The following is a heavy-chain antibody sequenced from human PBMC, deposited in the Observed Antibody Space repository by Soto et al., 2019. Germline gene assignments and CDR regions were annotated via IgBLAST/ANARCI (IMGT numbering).Heavy chain of an antibody. CDR2: ISAYNGNT. CDR3: ASDGQYYDFWSGYFDWFDP. V-gene: IGHV1-18*01. D-gene: IGHD3-3*01. Sequence: QVQLVQSGAEVKKPGASVKVSCKASGYTFTSYGISWVRQAPGQGLEWMGWISAYNGNTNYAQKLQGRVTMTTDTSTSTAHMELRSLRSDATAVYYCASDGQYYDFWSGYFDWFDPWGQGTLVTVSS. J-gene: IGHJ5*02. CDR1: GYTFTSYG.